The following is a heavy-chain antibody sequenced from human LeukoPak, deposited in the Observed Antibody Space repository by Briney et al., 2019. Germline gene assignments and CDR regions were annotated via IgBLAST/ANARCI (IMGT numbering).Heavy chain of an antibody. J-gene: IGHJ4*02. D-gene: IGHD6-6*01. CDR1: GYTFTSYW. Sequence: GESLKISCKGSGYTFTSYWIGWVRQMPGKGLEWMGIIYPGDSDTRYSPSFQGQVTMSADKSITTAYLQWSSLKASDSAMYYCARLSWGSSAEYFDYWGQGTLVTVSP. CDR3: ARLSWGSSAEYFDY. CDR2: IYPGDSDT. V-gene: IGHV5-51*01.